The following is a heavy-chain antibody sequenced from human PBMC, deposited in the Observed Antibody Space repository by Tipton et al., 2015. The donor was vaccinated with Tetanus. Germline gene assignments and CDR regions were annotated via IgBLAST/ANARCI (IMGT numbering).Heavy chain of an antibody. CDR3: AREWVHLDGAFDL. CDR1: GGAFSGYL. D-gene: IGHD5-24*01. Sequence: TLSLTCAVSGGAFSGYLWSWIRQSPGKGLEWIGEINQSGSTIYNPSLKSRVTIAVSTFTRQFSMTLTSATAADTAVYYCAREWVHLDGAFDLWGQGILVSVSS. J-gene: IGHJ5*02. CDR2: INQSGST. V-gene: IGHV4-34*01.